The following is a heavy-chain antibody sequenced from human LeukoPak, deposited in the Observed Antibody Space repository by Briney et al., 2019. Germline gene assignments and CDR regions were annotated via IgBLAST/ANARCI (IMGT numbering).Heavy chain of an antibody. CDR1: GGSFSGYY. Sequence: SETLSLTCAVYGGSFSGYYWSWIRQPPGKGLEWIGEINHSGSTNYNPSLKSRVTISVDTSKNQFSLKLSSVTAADTAVYYCARGRITIFGVVIGCFDYWGQGTLVTVSS. CDR3: ARGRITIFGVVIGCFDY. V-gene: IGHV4-34*01. D-gene: IGHD3-3*01. J-gene: IGHJ4*02. CDR2: INHSGST.